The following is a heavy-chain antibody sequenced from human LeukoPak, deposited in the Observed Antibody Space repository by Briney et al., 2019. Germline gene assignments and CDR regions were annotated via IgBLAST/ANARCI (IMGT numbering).Heavy chain of an antibody. CDR2: IHYSGST. Sequence: SETLSLTCTVSGGSISSYYWSWIRQPPGKGLEWIGYIHYSGSTNYNPSLKSRVTISVDTSKNQFSLKLSSVTAADTAVNYCARVGIYYDYVWGSYRFDLLSFDYWGQGTLVTVSS. D-gene: IGHD3-16*02. V-gene: IGHV4-59*01. J-gene: IGHJ4*02. CDR1: GGSISSYY. CDR3: ARVGIYYDYVWGSYRFDLLSFDY.